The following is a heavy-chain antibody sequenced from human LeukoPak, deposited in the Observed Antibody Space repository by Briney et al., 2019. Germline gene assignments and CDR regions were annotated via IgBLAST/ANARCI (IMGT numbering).Heavy chain of an antibody. J-gene: IGHJ4*02. CDR1: GYTFTGYY. V-gene: IGHV1-2*02. D-gene: IGHD3-9*01. CDR3: ARDRKTYYVILTGYSLDY. CDR2: INPNSGGT. Sequence: ASVKVSCEATGYTFTGYYMHWVRQAPGQGLEWMGWINPNSGGTNYAQKFQGRVTMTRDTSISTAYMELSRLRSDDTAVYYCARDRKTYYVILTGYSLDYWGQGTLVTVSS.